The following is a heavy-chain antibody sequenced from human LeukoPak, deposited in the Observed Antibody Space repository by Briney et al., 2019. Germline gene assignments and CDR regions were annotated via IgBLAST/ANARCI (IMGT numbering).Heavy chain of an antibody. D-gene: IGHD4-17*01. V-gene: IGHV4-34*01. J-gene: IGHJ3*02. CDR1: GGSISSYY. CDR3: ARGGATVNNAFDI. Sequence: SETLSLTCTASGGSISSYYWSWIRQPPGKGLEWIGEINHSGSTNYNPSLKSRVTISVDTSKNQFSLKLSSVTAADTAVYYCARGGATVNNAFDIWGQGTMVTVSS. CDR2: INHSGST.